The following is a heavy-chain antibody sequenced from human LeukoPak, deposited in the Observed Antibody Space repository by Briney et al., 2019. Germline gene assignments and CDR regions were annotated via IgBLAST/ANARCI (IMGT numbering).Heavy chain of an antibody. D-gene: IGHD2-21*02. V-gene: IGHV1-2*02. J-gene: IGHJ4*02. CDR1: GYRFISNY. Sequence: ASVKVSCKASGYRFISNYIQWVRQAPGLGPEWMGWMHPGNGNTRYAEKFQGRVTMTRDTSINTAYMDLSNLRSDDTAVYYCAGEGSYCVGGDCYSFDFWGQGTLITVSS. CDR2: MHPGNGNT. CDR3: AGEGSYCVGGDCYSFDF.